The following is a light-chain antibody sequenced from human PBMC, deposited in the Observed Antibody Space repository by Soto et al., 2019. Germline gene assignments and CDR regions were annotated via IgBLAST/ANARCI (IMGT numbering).Light chain of an antibody. Sequence: EIVLTQSPGTLSLSPGERATLSCRASQSVSSSYLAWYQQKPGQAPRLLIYGASSRATGIPDRFSGSGSGTDFTFTISRLEPEDFAVYYCQQYGSSFGQGTKV. CDR1: QSVSSSY. CDR3: QQYGSS. V-gene: IGKV3-20*01. J-gene: IGKJ1*01. CDR2: GAS.